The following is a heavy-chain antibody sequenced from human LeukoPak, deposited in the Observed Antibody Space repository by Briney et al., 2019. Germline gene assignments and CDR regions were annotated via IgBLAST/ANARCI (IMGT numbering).Heavy chain of an antibody. CDR2: ISWNSGTI. CDR3: AKDMGYSYGYGSDY. D-gene: IGHD5-18*01. CDR1: GSSFDDYA. V-gene: IGHV3-9*01. J-gene: IGHJ4*02. Sequence: GGSLRLSCAASGSSFDDYAMHWVRQAPGKGLEWVSGISWNSGTIVYADSVKGRLTISRDNAKNSLYLQMNSLRAEDTALYYCAKDMGYSYGYGSDYWGQGTLVTVSS.